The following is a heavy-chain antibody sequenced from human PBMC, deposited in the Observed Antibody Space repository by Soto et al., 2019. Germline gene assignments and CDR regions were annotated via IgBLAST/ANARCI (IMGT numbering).Heavy chain of an antibody. D-gene: IGHD3-22*01. CDR1: GGSISSYY. CDR2: IYYSGST. Sequence: PSETLSLTCTVSGGSISSYYWSWIRQPPGKGLEWIGYIYYSGSTNYNPSLKSRVTISVDTSKNQFSLKLSSVTAADTAVYYCARGGDWTYYYDSSGYYGWWFDPWGQGTLVTVSS. V-gene: IGHV4-59*01. CDR3: ARGGDWTYYYDSSGYYGWWFDP. J-gene: IGHJ5*02.